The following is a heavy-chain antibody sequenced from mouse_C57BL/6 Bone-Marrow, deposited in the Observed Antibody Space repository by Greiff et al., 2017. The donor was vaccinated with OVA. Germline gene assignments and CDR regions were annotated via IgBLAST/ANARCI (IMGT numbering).Heavy chain of an antibody. Sequence: QVQLQQPGAELVMPGASVKLSCKASGYTFTSYWMHWVKQRPGQGLEWIGEIDPSDSYTNYNQKFKGKSTLTVDKSSSTAYMQLSSLTSEDSAVYYGARSGNWYFDVWGTGTTVTVSS. CDR3: ARSGNWYFDV. CDR1: GYTFTSYW. J-gene: IGHJ1*03. V-gene: IGHV1-69*01. D-gene: IGHD3-1*01. CDR2: IDPSDSYT.